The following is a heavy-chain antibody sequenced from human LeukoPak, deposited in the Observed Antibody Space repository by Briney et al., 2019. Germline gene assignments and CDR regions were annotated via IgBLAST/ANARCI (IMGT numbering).Heavy chain of an antibody. CDR2: INPNSGGT. CDR1: GYTFTGYY. Sequence: ASVKVSCKASGYTFTGYYMHWVRQAPGQGLEWMGWINPNSGGTNYAQKFQGRVTMTRDTSISTAYMELSRLRSDDTAVYYCARDGSGSYNWFDPWGQGTLVTVYS. J-gene: IGHJ5*02. D-gene: IGHD3-10*01. CDR3: ARDGSGSYNWFDP. V-gene: IGHV1-2*02.